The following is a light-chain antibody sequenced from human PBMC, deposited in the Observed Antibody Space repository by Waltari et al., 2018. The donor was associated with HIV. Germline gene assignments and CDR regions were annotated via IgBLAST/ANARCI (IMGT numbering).Light chain of an antibody. CDR3: QQYNSYSHL. Sequence: DIQMTQSPSTLSASVGDRVTITCRASQSISSWLAWYQQKPGKAPKLLIYKASSLESGVPSRFSGSGSGTEFTLTISSLQPDDFATYCCQQYNSYSHLVGGGTKVEIK. V-gene: IGKV1-5*03. CDR2: KAS. J-gene: IGKJ4*01. CDR1: QSISSW.